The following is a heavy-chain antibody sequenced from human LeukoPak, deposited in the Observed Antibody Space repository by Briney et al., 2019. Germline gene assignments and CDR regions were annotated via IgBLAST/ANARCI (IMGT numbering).Heavy chain of an antibody. CDR2: ISYDGSNK. J-gene: IGHJ4*02. V-gene: IGHV3-30-3*01. CDR3: ARGGPSMMPHLDY. D-gene: IGHD3-22*01. Sequence: GGSLRLSCAASGFTFSSYAMHWVRQAPGKGLEWVAVISYDGSNKYYADSVKGRFTISRDNSKNTLYLQMNSLRAEDTAVYYCARGGPSMMPHLDYWGQGTLVTVSS. CDR1: GFTFSSYA.